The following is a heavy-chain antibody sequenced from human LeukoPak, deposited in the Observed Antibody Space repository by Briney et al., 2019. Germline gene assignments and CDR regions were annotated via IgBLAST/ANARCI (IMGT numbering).Heavy chain of an antibody. CDR3: ARIPWGSYRYTGVASDI. Sequence: SETLSLTCAVYGGSFSGYYWSWIRQPPGKGLEWIGEINHSGSTNYNPSLKSRVTISVDTSKNQFSLKLSSVTAADTAVYYCARIPWGSYRYTGVASDIWGQGTMVTVSS. CDR2: INHSGST. D-gene: IGHD3-16*02. J-gene: IGHJ3*02. CDR1: GGSFSGYY. V-gene: IGHV4-34*01.